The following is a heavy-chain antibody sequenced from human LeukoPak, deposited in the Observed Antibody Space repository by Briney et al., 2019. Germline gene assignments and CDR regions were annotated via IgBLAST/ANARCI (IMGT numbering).Heavy chain of an antibody. V-gene: IGHV3-11*01. J-gene: IGHJ5*02. CDR3: ARQINNWLDP. CDR2: ISNSGGTI. CDR1: GFTFSDYY. Sequence: GGSLRLSCAASGFTFSDYYMSWLRQAPGKGLEWVSYISNSGGTIYYADSVKGRFTISRDNAKNSLYLQMNSLRAEDTAVYYCARQINNWLDPWGQGSLVTVSS.